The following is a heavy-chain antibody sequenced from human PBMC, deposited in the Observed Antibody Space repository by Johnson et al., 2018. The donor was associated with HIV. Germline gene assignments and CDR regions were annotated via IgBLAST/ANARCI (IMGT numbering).Heavy chain of an antibody. D-gene: IGHD2-2*01. CDR2: ISTSGSTT. CDR3: ARDPLGGYCSSNSFYGGDAFDI. V-gene: IGHV3-11*04. J-gene: IGHJ3*02. CDR1: GFNLSDYY. Sequence: QVQLVESGGGLVKPGGSLRLSCAASGFNLSDYYMSWIRQAPGKGLECVSYISTSGSTTYYVDSVKGRFTISRDNAKNSLDLQSNNLRVDDTALYYGARDPLGGYCSSNSFYGGDAFDIWGHGTMVIVS.